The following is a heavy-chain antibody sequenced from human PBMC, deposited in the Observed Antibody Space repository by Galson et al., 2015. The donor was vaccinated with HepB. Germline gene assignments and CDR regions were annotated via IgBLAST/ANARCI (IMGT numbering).Heavy chain of an antibody. D-gene: IGHD6-19*01. CDR3: ARHLREPKYSSRRYGLDV. J-gene: IGHJ6*02. Sequence: SLRLSCAVSGFTFSTYSMNWVRQAPGKGLEWVSSISGSSSYIYYADSVKGRFTISRDNAKNSLYLQMNSLRAEDTAVYYCARHLREPKYSSRRYGLDVWGQGTTVTVSS. CDR2: ISGSSSYI. V-gene: IGHV3-21*01. CDR1: GFTFSTYS.